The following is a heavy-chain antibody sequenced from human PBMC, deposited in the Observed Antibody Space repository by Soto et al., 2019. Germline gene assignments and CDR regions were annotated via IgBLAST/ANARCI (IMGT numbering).Heavy chain of an antibody. J-gene: IGHJ4*02. CDR3: AMGPSGYDWVFDY. V-gene: IGHV1-69*06. CDR1: GGTFSSYA. CDR2: IIPIFGTA. Sequence: ASVEVSCKXSGGTFSSYASSWVRQAHGQGLECMGGIIPIFGTANYAHMLKGRVTINADNSTSTAYIELRNLRYEATAVYYCAMGPSGYDWVFDYWGQGTLVT. D-gene: IGHD5-12*01.